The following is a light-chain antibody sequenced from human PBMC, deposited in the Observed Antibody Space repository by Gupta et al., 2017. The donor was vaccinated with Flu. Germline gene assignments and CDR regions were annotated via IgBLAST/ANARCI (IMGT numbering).Light chain of an antibody. V-gene: IGKV2-30*02. Sequence: DVVMTQSPLSLRFTVEQPASISCRFSQSLVHSNGNTYLTWFQQRPGQYPRRLIYRVSNRDSGVPDRFSGSGSGTDFTMKISRVEAEDVGVYYCRQGTHWPTFGQGTKVEIK. CDR3: RQGTHWPT. CDR2: RVS. CDR1: QSLVHSNGNTY. J-gene: IGKJ1*01.